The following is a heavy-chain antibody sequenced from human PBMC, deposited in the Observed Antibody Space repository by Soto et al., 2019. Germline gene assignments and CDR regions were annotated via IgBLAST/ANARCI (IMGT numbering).Heavy chain of an antibody. J-gene: IGHJ4*02. Sequence: ASVKVSCKASGYTFTSYDINWVRQATGQGLEWMGWMNPNSGNTGYAQKSQGRVTMTRNTSISTAYMELSSLRSEDTAVYYCARHRRITIFGVVNRYYFDYWGQGTLATVSS. CDR3: ARHRRITIFGVVNRYYFDY. V-gene: IGHV1-8*01. CDR1: GYTFTSYD. CDR2: MNPNSGNT. D-gene: IGHD3-3*01.